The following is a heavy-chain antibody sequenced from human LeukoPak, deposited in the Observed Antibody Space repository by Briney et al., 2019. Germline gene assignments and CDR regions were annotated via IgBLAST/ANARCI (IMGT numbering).Heavy chain of an antibody. V-gene: IGHV1-2*02. J-gene: IGHJ5*02. CDR3: ARARPHLGYCTNGVCLGWFDP. CDR2: INPNSGGT. CDR1: GYTFTGYY. Sequence: ASVKVSCKASGYTFTGYYMHWVRQAPGQGLEWMGWINPNSGGTNYAQKFQGRVTMIRDTSISTAYMELSRLRSDDTAVYYCARARPHLGYCTNGVCLGWFDPWGQGTLVTVSS. D-gene: IGHD2-8*01.